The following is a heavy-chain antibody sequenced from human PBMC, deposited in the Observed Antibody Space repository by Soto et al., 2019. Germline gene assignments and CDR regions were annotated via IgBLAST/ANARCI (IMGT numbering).Heavy chain of an antibody. V-gene: IGHV1-69*13. CDR2: IIPIFGTA. Sequence: ASVKVSCKASGGTFSSYAISWVRQAPGQGLEWMGGIIPIFGTANYAQKFQGRVTITADESTSTAYMELSSLRSEDTAVYYCARGGQRITIFGVVISPHYYYYYGMDVWGQGTTVTVS. CDR1: GGTFSSYA. J-gene: IGHJ6*02. D-gene: IGHD3-3*01. CDR3: ARGGQRITIFGVVISPHYYYYYGMDV.